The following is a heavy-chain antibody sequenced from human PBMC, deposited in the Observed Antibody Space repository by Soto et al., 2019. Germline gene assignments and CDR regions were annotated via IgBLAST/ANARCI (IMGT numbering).Heavy chain of an antibody. D-gene: IGHD2-15*01. CDR2: INHSGST. J-gene: IGHJ6*03. CDR3: ARGAAGSGEYYYYMDV. V-gene: IGHV4-34*01. CDR1: GGSFSGYY. Sequence: SETLSLTCAVYGGSFSGYYWSWIRQPPGKGLEWIGEINHSGSTNYNPSLKSRVTISVDTSKNQFSLKLSSVTAADTAVYYCARGAAGSGEYYYYMDVWGKGTTVTVSS.